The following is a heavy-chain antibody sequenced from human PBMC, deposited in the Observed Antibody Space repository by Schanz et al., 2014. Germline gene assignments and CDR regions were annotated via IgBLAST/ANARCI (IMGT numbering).Heavy chain of an antibody. CDR2: ISTSGTYM. CDR1: GFTFSAYA. D-gene: IGHD5-18*01. V-gene: IGHV3-21*01. Sequence: DVHLLESGGGLVQPGGSLRLSCAASGFTFSAYAMTWVRQIPGKGLEWVSSISTSGTYMYIADSLKGRLTISRDDAKKSMYLQMNNLRAEDTAVYYCVRVSFADPRLYRGMDRDIDYWGQGTLVTVSS. CDR3: VRVSFADPRLYRGMDRDIDY. J-gene: IGHJ4*02.